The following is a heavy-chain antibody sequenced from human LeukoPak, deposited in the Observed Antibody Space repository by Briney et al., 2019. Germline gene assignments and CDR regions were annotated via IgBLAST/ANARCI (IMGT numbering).Heavy chain of an antibody. Sequence: ASVKVSCKASGYTFTGYYMHWVRQAPGQGLEWMGWINPNSGGTNYAQKFQGRVTMTRDTSVSTAYMELSRLRSDDTAVYYCAKCLAYCGGDCYYVLGYWGQGTLVTVSS. CDR3: AKCLAYCGGDCYYVLGY. V-gene: IGHV1-2*02. CDR2: INPNSGGT. D-gene: IGHD2-21*02. CDR1: GYTFTGYY. J-gene: IGHJ4*02.